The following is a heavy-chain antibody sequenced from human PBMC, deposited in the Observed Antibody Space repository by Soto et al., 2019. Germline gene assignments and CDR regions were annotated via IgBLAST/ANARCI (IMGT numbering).Heavy chain of an antibody. CDR3: AIGYYSKKFDY. V-gene: IGHV3-48*03. D-gene: IGHD3-22*01. Sequence: EVQLVESGGXVVQPGGSLRLSCAASGFSFSDYEMNWVRQAPGKGLEWVSYSSRSGSTIEYADSVKGRFTISRDYAKTSLYLQMNSLRVEDTAVYYCAIGYYSKKFDYWGQGTLVTVSS. CDR2: SSRSGSTI. J-gene: IGHJ4*02. CDR1: GFSFSDYE.